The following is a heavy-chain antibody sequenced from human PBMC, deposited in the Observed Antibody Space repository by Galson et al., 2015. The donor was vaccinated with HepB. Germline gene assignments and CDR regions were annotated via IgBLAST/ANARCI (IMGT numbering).Heavy chain of an antibody. CDR1: GGTFSSYT. D-gene: IGHD2-15*01. CDR2: IIPILGIA. CDR3: ASSQGEVVAANYYYYGMDV. V-gene: IGHV1-69*02. Sequence: SVKVSCKASGGTFSSYTISWVRQAPGQGLEWMGRIIPILGIANYAQKFQGRVTITADKSTSTAYMELSSLRSEDTAVYYCASSQGEVVAANYYYYGMDVWGQGTTVTVSS. J-gene: IGHJ6*02.